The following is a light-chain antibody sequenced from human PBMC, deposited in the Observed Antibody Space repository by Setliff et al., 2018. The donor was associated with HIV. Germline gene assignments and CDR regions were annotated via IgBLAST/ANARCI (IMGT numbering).Light chain of an antibody. Sequence: QSVLTQPPSASGTPGQRVTIACSGSNSNIGSNTVNWYQQLPGTAPKLLIYRHNQRPSGVPDRFSGFKSGTSASLAISGLQSEDEADYYCAAWDDSLSVYYVFGTGTKVTVL. CDR2: RHN. J-gene: IGLJ1*01. V-gene: IGLV1-44*01. CDR3: AAWDDSLSVYYV. CDR1: NSNIGSNT.